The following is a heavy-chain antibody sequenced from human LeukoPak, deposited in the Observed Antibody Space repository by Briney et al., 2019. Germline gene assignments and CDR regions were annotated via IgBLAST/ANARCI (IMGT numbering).Heavy chain of an antibody. CDR2: INHSGST. CDR1: GGSFSGYY. D-gene: IGHD5-18*01. V-gene: IGHV4-34*01. J-gene: IGHJ5*02. Sequence: SETLSLTCAVYGGSFSGYYWSWIRQPPRKGLEWVGEINHSGSTNYNPSLKSRVTISVDTSKNKFSLKLSSVTAADTAVYYCARGQRIQLWSWGRFDPWGQGTLVTVSS. CDR3: ARGQRIQLWSWGRFDP.